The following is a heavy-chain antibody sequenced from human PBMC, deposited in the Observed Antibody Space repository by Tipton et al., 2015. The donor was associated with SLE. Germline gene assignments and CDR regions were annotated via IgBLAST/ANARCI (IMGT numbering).Heavy chain of an antibody. Sequence: LRLSCAASGFTFTSYEMNWIRQHPGKGLEWIGYIFHSGTTFYNPSLKSRVMMAVDTSKNQFSLRLSSVTAADTAVYYCARGYLSFDWILPNIDYWGQGTLVTVSS. V-gene: IGHV4-31*02. CDR3: ARGYLSFDWILPNIDY. CDR2: IFHSGTT. D-gene: IGHD3-9*01. J-gene: IGHJ4*02. CDR1: GFTFTSYE.